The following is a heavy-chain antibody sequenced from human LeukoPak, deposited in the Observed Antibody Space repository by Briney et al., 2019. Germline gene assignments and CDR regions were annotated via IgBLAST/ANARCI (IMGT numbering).Heavy chain of an antibody. CDR2: IYYCGST. J-gene: IGHJ1*01. CDR1: GGSINTYF. V-gene: IGHV4-59*01. D-gene: IGHD6-19*01. Sequence: SETLSLTCTVSGGSINTYFWSWIRQHPGKGLEGIGYIYYCGSTNYNPSHKSRVTISVDTSKNQFSLKLSSVTAADTAVYYCARGVTGGWYGDFQHWGQGTLVSVCS. CDR3: ARGVTGGWYGDFQH.